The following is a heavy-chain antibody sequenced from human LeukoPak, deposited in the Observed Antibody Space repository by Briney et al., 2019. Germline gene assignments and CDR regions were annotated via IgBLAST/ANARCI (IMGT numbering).Heavy chain of an antibody. CDR2: ISYDGSKK. D-gene: IGHD5-24*01. CDR3: AKEYRRVHDAFDT. J-gene: IGHJ3*02. V-gene: IGHV3-30*18. Sequence: GGSLRLSCAASGFTFSSESMHWVRQAPGKGLEWVAVISYDGSKKYSADSVKGRFTISRDNSKSTLYLQMNSLTTEDTAVYHCAKEYRRVHDAFDTWGHGTMVTVSS. CDR1: GFTFSSES.